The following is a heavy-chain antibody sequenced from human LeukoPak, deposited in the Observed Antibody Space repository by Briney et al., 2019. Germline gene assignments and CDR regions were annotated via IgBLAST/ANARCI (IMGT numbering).Heavy chain of an antibody. D-gene: IGHD1-26*01. V-gene: IGHV1-2*02. CDR1: GYTFTGYY. Sequence: GASVKVSCKASGYTFTGYYMHWVRQAPGQELEWMGWINPNSGGTNYAQKFQGRVTMTRDTSISTAYMELSRLRSDDTAVYYCATAALSGSRDFDYWGQGTLVTVSS. CDR2: INPNSGGT. CDR3: ATAALSGSRDFDY. J-gene: IGHJ4*02.